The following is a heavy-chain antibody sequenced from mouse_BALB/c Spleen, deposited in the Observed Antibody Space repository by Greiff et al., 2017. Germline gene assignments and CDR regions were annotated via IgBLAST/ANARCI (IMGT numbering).Heavy chain of an antibody. CDR2: IYPGDGDT. V-gene: IGHV1-80*01. CDR1: GYAFSSYW. CDR3: AREYALFAY. Sequence: QVQLKESGAELVRPGSSVKISCKASGYAFSSYWMNWVKQRPGQGLEWIGQIYPGDGDTNYNGKFNGKATLTADKSSSTAYMQLSSLTSEDSAVYFCAREYALFAYWGQGTLVTVSA. D-gene: IGHD2-10*02. J-gene: IGHJ3*01.